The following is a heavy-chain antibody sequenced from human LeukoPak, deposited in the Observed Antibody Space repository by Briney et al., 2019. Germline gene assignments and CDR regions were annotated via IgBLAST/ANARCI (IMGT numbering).Heavy chain of an antibody. CDR1: GFTFSSYA. Sequence: PGGSLRLSFAASGFTFSSYAMSWVRQAPGKGLGWVSAISGSGGSTYYADSVKGRFTISRDNSKNTLYLQMNSLRAEDTAVYYCAKLQLWSPDYWGQGTLVTVSS. CDR3: AKLQLWSPDY. D-gene: IGHD5-18*01. V-gene: IGHV3-23*01. J-gene: IGHJ4*02. CDR2: ISGSGGST.